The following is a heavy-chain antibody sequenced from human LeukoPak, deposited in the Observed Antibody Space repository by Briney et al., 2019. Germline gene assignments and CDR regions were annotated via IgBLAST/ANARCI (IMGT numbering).Heavy chain of an antibody. CDR1: GGSFSGYY. Sequence: SETLSLTCAVYGGSFSGYYWSWIRQPPGKGLEWIGEINHSGSTNYNPSLKSRVTISVDTSKNQFSLKLSSVTAADTAVYYCARAIGSGSRHSTFDYWGQGTLVTVSS. V-gene: IGHV4-34*01. CDR2: INHSGST. CDR3: ARAIGSGSRHSTFDY. D-gene: IGHD3-10*01. J-gene: IGHJ4*02.